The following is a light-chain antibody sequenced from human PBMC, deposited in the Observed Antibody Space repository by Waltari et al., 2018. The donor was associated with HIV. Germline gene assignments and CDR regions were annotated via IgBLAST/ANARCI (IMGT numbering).Light chain of an antibody. CDR2: GKN. CDR1: SLRSYY. J-gene: IGLJ3*02. CDR3: NARDSSGNRV. Sequence: SSELTQDPAVSVALGQTVRITCQGDSLRSYYASWYQQKPRQAPVLVIYGKNNRPSGIPDRFAGSISGNTASLTITGAQAEDEADYYCNARDSSGNRVFGGGTNLTVL. V-gene: IGLV3-19*01.